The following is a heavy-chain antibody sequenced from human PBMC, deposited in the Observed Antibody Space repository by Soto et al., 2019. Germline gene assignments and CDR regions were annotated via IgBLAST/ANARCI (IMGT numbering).Heavy chain of an antibody. CDR2: IYYSGST. D-gene: IGHD1-26*01. CDR1: GGSIRNSSYY. Sequence: SETLSLTCTVAGGSIRNSSYYWDWIRQPPGKGLEWIGSIYYSGSTYYNPSLKSRVTISVDTSKNQFSLKLTSVTAADTAVYYCARQWDGYYFDYWGQGTLVTVAS. CDR3: ARQWDGYYFDY. V-gene: IGHV4-39*01. J-gene: IGHJ4*02.